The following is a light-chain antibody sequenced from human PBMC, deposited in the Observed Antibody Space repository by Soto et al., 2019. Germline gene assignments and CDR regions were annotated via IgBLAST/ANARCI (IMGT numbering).Light chain of an antibody. V-gene: IGKV1-5*03. J-gene: IGKJ1*01. CDR2: KAS. CDR3: QQYNSYSWT. CDR1: QTISSW. Sequence: DIQVTQTTSTLSGSCGDRVTINCRASQTISSWLAWYQQKPGKAPKLLIYKASTLKSGVPSRFSGSGYGTEFNLTISSLQSDEFATYYCQQYNSYSWTFGQGTKVDIK.